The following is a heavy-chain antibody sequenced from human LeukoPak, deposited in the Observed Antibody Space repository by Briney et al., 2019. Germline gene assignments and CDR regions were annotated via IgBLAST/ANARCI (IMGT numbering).Heavy chain of an antibody. CDR3: ARDGKYYYDSSGYYGRIPEEPYFGY. CDR1: GYTFTSYG. J-gene: IGHJ4*02. Sequence: ASVKVSCKASGYTFTSYGISCVRQAPGQGLEWMGWISAYNGNTNYAQKLQGRVTMTTDTSTSTAYMELRSLRSDDTAVYYCARDGKYYYDSSGYYGRIPEEPYFGYWGQGTLVTVSS. CDR2: ISAYNGNT. D-gene: IGHD3-22*01. V-gene: IGHV1-18*01.